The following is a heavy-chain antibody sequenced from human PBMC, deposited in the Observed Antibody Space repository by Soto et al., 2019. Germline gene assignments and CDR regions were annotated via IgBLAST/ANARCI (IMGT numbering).Heavy chain of an antibody. Sequence: PSETLSLTCDASGFSIKTGYYWGWIRQPPGKGLEWIGAIYHSGTTYFNPSLKSRVTMSVDTSKNHFSLRLTSVAATDTAVYYCARGMNPQDYWGQGTLVTVSS. J-gene: IGHJ4*02. CDR3: ARGMNPQDY. CDR1: GFSIKTGYY. V-gene: IGHV4-38-2*01. CDR2: IYHSGTT.